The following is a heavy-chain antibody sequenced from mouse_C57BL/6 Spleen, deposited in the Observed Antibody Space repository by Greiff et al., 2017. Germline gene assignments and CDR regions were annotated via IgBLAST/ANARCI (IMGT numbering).Heavy chain of an antibody. CDR2: IDPSDSYT. V-gene: IGHV1-69*01. CDR3: ARRDRDDAMDY. J-gene: IGHJ4*01. Sequence: QVQLQQPGAELVMPGASVKLSCKASGYTFTSYWMHWVKQRPGQGLEWIGEIDPSDSYTNYNQKFKGKSTLTVDQSSSTAYMQLSSLTSEDSAVYYCARRDRDDAMDYWGQGTSVTVSS. CDR1: GYTFTSYW. D-gene: IGHD3-3*01.